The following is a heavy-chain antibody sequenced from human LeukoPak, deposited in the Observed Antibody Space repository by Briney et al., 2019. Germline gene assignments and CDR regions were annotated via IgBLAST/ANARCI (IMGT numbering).Heavy chain of an antibody. J-gene: IGHJ6*03. CDR3: ARLSAYYYGSYFYYYMDV. D-gene: IGHD3-10*01. V-gene: IGHV1-2*02. CDR2: INPNSGGT. Sequence: GASVKVSCKASGYTFTGYYMHWVRQAPGQGLEWMGWINPNSGGTNYAQKFQGRVTITRNTSISTAYMELSSLRAEDTALYYCARLSAYYYGSYFYYYMDVWGKGTTVTVSS. CDR1: GYTFTGYY.